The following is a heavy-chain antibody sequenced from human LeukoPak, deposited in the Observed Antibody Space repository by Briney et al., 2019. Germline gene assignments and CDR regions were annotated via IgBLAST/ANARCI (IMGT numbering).Heavy chain of an antibody. CDR2: IREDGSEK. CDR1: GFTFSNYW. V-gene: IGHV3-7*01. D-gene: IGHD3-3*01. J-gene: IGHJ4*02. CDR3: ARDESGPAD. Sequence: GGSLRLSCAASGFTFSNYWMTWVRQAPGKGLEWVANIREDGSEKYYVDSVKGRFTISRDNAKNSLYLQMNSLRAEDAALYYCARDESGPADWGQGTLVTVSS.